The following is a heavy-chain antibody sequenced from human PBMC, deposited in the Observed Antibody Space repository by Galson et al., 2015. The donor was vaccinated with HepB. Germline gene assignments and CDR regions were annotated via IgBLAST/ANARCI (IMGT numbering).Heavy chain of an antibody. D-gene: IGHD2-8*01. CDR1: GFIFSNYG. V-gene: IGHV3-33*01. J-gene: IGHJ4*02. CDR2: IWYDGTYK. CDR3: ARVSGNGGSQD. Sequence: SLRLSCAASGFIFSNYGMQWVRQAPGKGLEWVAHIWYDGTYKHYADSVKGRFTISRDNAKNTLFLQMNSLRAEDTAVYYCARVSGNGGSQDWGQGTLVSVAS.